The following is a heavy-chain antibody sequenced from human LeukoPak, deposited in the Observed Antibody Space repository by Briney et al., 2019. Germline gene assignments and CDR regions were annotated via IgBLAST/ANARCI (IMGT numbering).Heavy chain of an antibody. J-gene: IGHJ4*02. Sequence: GGSLRLSCAASGFTFNTYGMHWVRQAPGKGLEWVAFIRSDASREYCADSVKGRFTISRDNSKNTLSLQMNSLRPEDTAVYYCARDIGDYDEYWGQGTLVIVSS. CDR2: IRSDASRE. CDR1: GFTFNTYG. V-gene: IGHV3-30*02. D-gene: IGHD1-26*01. CDR3: ARDIGDYDEY.